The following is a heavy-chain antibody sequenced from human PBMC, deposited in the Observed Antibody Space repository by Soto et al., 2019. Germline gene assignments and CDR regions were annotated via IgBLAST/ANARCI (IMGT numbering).Heavy chain of an antibody. V-gene: IGHV4-39*01. D-gene: IGHD3-9*01. J-gene: IGHJ4*02. CDR3: GRLEGLATISYYFDY. CDR1: CGSVSRSSYH. Sequence: ETPSLPCTVFCGSVSRSSYHWGWVRQTPGKGLEWIGSVYYSGSTYYNPSLESRVTISVDKSKNQFSLKLMSLSAADTAVYYCGRLEGLATISYYFDYWGQGALVTVSS. CDR2: VYYSGST.